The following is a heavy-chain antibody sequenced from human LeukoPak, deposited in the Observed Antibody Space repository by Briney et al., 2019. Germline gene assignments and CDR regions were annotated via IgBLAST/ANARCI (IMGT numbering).Heavy chain of an antibody. CDR3: ARDLAYYYGSGSYGR. D-gene: IGHD3-10*01. V-gene: IGHV1-2*02. CDR1: GYTFTGYY. J-gene: IGHJ4*02. CDR2: INPNSGGT. Sequence: SVKVSCKASGYTFTGYYMHWVRQAPGQGLEWMGWINPNSGGTNYAQKFQGRVTMTRDTSISTAYMELSRLRSDDTAVYYCARDLAYYYGSGSYGRWGQGTLVTVSS.